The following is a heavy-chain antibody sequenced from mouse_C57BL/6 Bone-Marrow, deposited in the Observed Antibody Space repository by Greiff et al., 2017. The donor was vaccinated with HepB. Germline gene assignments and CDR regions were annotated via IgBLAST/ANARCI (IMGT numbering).Heavy chain of an antibody. V-gene: IGHV14-4*01. Sequence: VQLQQSGAELVRPGASVKLSCTASGFNIKDDYMHWVKQRPEQGLEWIGWIDPENGDTEYASKFQGKATITADTSSNTAYLQLSSLTSEDTAVYYCTYSSGYAWFAYWGQGTLVTVSA. CDR2: IDPENGDT. CDR3: TYSSGYAWFAY. CDR1: GFNIKDDY. D-gene: IGHD3-2*02. J-gene: IGHJ3*01.